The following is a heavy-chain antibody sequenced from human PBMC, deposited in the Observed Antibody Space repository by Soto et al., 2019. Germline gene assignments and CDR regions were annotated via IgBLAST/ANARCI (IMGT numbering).Heavy chain of an antibody. D-gene: IGHD3-10*01. CDR1: GFTFSSYA. J-gene: IGHJ3*02. CDR2: ISSSSTYI. Sequence: EVQLVESGGGLVKPGGSLRLSCAASGFTFSSYAMNWVRQAPGEGLEWGSSISSSSTYIYHADSVQGRVTISRDNAENSLFLQLNSLRAEDTAVYYCARGYRGVPSQYEVNDAFDIWGQGTMVTVSS. CDR3: ARGYRGVPSQYEVNDAFDI. V-gene: IGHV3-21*01.